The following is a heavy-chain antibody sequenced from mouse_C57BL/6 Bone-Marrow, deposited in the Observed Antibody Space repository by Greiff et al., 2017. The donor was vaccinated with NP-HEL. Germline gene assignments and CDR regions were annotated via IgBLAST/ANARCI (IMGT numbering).Heavy chain of an antibody. D-gene: IGHD4-1*01. J-gene: IGHJ1*03. Sequence: EVKLQESGAELVRPGASVKLSCTASGFNIKDDYMHWVKQRPEQGLEWIGWIDPENGDTEYASKFQGKATITADTSSNTAYLQLSSLTSEDTAVYYCTTAGTAYFDVWGTGTTVTVSS. CDR1: GFNIKDDY. V-gene: IGHV14-4*01. CDR2: IDPENGDT. CDR3: TTAGTAYFDV.